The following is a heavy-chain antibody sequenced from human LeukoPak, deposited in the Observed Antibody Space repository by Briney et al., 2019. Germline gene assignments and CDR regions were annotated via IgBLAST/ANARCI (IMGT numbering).Heavy chain of an antibody. CDR2: INHSGST. Sequence: SATLSLTCAVSGGSFSGYYWTWIRQPPGKGLEWIGEINHSGSTNYNPSLKRRVTISVDTSKNQFSLKLSSVTAADTAVYYCARRRWGYGSGSDDYWGQGTLVTVSS. D-gene: IGHD3-10*01. V-gene: IGHV4-34*01. J-gene: IGHJ4*02. CDR1: GGSFSGYY. CDR3: ARRRWGYGSGSDDY.